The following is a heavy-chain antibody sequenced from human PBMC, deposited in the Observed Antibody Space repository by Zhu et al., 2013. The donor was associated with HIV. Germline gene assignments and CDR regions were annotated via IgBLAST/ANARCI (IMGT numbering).Heavy chain of an antibody. CDR2: INPYNGDT. V-gene: IGHV1-2*02. CDR1: GYTFTAYY. J-gene: IGHJ4*02. CDR3: ARDHSAAARRGFDY. Sequence: QVQLVQSGSEVKKPGASVKVSCKGSGYTFTAYYMHWVRQAPGQGLEWMGWINPYNGDTKYARRFQGRVTMSTDTSTNTAYMEVKTLRSDDTAVYFCARDHSAAARRGFDYWAQGTLVTVSS. D-gene: IGHD6-13*01.